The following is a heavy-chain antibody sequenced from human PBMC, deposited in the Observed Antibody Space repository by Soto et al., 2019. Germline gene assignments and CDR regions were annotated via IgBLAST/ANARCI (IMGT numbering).Heavy chain of an antibody. J-gene: IGHJ4*02. D-gene: IGHD1-7*01. V-gene: IGHV1-46*03. CDR2: INPSGGST. CDR3: ARDAASYQELHCFSY. CDR1: GYTFTSYY. Sequence: QVQLVQSGAEVKKPGASVKVSCKASGYTFTSYYMHWVRQAPGQGLEWMGIINPSGGSTSYAQKFQGRVTMTRDTSTSTVYMELSSLRSEDTAVYYCARDAASYQELHCFSYWGQGTLVTVSS.